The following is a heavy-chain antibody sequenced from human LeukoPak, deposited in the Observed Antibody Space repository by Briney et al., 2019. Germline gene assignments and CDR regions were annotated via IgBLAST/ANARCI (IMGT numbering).Heavy chain of an antibody. J-gene: IGHJ4*02. CDR3: ARGSGSFSGGFDY. V-gene: IGHV3-33*01. D-gene: IGHD1-26*01. Sequence: RGRCVRLSCAASGFTFSSYGMHWARQTPGKGLEWVAIIWSDGSNKYYADSVEGRFTISRDNSKNTLYLQMNSLRAEDTAVYYCARGSGSFSGGFDYWGEGTLAPVSS. CDR1: GFTFSSYG. CDR2: IWSDGSNK.